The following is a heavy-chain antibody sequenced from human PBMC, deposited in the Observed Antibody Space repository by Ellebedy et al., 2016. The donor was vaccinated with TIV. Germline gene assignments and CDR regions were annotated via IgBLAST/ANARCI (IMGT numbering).Heavy chain of an antibody. V-gene: IGHV3-30*18. D-gene: IGHD3-16*02. CDR1: GFTFNSYG. Sequence: GGSLRLSCAASGFTFNSYGMHWVRQAPGKGLEWVAVISYDGSNKYYADSVKGRFTISRDISKNTLYLQMNSLRAEDTAVYYCAKDGGSGVWGSYRYYDYWGQGTLVTVSS. CDR2: ISYDGSNK. J-gene: IGHJ4*02. CDR3: AKDGGSGVWGSYRYYDY.